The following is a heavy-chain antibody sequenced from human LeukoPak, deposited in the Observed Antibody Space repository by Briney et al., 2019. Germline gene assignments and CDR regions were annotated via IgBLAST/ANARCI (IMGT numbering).Heavy chain of an antibody. CDR1: GYSSTSYW. CDR2: IYPGDSDT. D-gene: IGHD1-26*01. V-gene: IGHV5-51*01. J-gene: IGHJ3*02. Sequence: GASLKISCKGSGYSSTSYWIGWGRQMAGKGLEWMGIIYPGDSDTRYSPSFQGQVTIAAAKSISTAYLQWSSLKASDTTMYYCARQGWELLKGGAFDIWGQGTMVTVSS. CDR3: ARQGWELLKGGAFDI.